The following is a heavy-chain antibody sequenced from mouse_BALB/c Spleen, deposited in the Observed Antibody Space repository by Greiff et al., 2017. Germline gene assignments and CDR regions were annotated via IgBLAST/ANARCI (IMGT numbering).Heavy chain of an antibody. V-gene: IGHV5-17*02. CDR2: ISSGSSTI. CDR1: GFTFSSFG. D-gene: IGHD2-1*01. Sequence: EVQRVESGGGLVQPGGSRKLSCAASGFTFSSFGMHWVRQAAEKGLEWVAYISSGSSTIYYADTVKGRFTISRDNPKNTLFLQMTSLRSEDTAMYDCARSGSATVTLGCWGEGTTLTVTS. CDR3: ARSGSATVTLGC. J-gene: IGHJ2*01.